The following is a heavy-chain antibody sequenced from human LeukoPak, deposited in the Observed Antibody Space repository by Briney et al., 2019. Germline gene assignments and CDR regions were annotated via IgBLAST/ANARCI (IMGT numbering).Heavy chain of an antibody. J-gene: IGHJ3*02. D-gene: IGHD3-9*01. CDR1: GFALSGYA. CDR3: AKVADNFDM. V-gene: IGHV3-30*02. CDR2: IQYDGSSK. Sequence: GGSLRLSCAASGFALSGYAMHWVRQAPGKGLEWVAFIQYDGSSKYSDSMKGRFTISRDNGKNTVYLEVNSLRVEDTALYYCAKVADNFDMWGQGTMVTVSS.